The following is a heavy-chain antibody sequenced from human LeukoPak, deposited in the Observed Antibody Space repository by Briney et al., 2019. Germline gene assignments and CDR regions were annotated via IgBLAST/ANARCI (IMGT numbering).Heavy chain of an antibody. Sequence: SETLSLTCGVSGGSIASTNWWSWVRQPPGQGLEWIGEVSLSGLTNYNPSLSSRVIMALDTSKNHLSLHLTSVTAADTAVYYCSREDGAFSPFGYWGQGYLVTVLS. CDR3: SREDGAFSPFGY. D-gene: IGHD5-24*01. J-gene: IGHJ4*02. V-gene: IGHV4-4*02. CDR2: VSLSGLT. CDR1: GGSIASTNW.